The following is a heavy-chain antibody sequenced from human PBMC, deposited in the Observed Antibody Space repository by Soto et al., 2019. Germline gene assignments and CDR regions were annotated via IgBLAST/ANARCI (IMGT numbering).Heavy chain of an antibody. Sequence: GGSLRLSCTASGFTFGDYAMSWVRQAPGKGLEWGGFIRSKAYGGTTEYAASVKGRFTISRDDSKSIAYLQMNSLKTEDTAVYYCTRSLGYCSSTSCPVLYYYGMDVWGQGTTVTVSS. CDR3: TRSLGYCSSTSCPVLYYYGMDV. J-gene: IGHJ6*02. V-gene: IGHV3-49*04. CDR1: GFTFGDYA. D-gene: IGHD2-2*01. CDR2: IRSKAYGGTT.